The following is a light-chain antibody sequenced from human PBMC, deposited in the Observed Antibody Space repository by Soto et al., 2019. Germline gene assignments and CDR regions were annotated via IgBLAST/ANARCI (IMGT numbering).Light chain of an antibody. CDR2: DTS. Sequence: EMVLTQPPATLSLSPGVGATLSCRASQSISDTLAWYQHKPGQTPRLLIYDTSTRATGVPTRFSGSRSGAEFTLTINSLQSEDFAVYYCQPYNNWPLTFGGGTKVDIK. V-gene: IGKV3-15*01. CDR3: QPYNNWPLT. J-gene: IGKJ4*01. CDR1: QSISDT.